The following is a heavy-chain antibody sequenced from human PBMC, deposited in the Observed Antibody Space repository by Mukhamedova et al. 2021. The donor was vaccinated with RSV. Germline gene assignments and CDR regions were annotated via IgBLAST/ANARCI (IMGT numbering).Heavy chain of an antibody. CDR3: AKSNVLRCRGAFDC. CDR2: IRGSSGTT. D-gene: IGHD3-16*01. V-gene: IGHV3-23*01. J-gene: IGHJ4*02. Sequence: GLEWVSGIRGSSGTTYYADSVKGRFTISSDNSRNTLYLQMSSLRAEDTAVYYCAKSNVLRCRGAFDCWGQGTLVTVSS.